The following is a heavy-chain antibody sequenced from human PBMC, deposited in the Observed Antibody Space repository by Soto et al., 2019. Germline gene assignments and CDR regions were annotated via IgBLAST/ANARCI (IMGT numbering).Heavy chain of an antibody. J-gene: IGHJ4*02. CDR2: ISGDGSIK. Sequence: GGSLRLSCAASGFSFTTYAMHWVRQAPGKGLEWVAVISGDGSIKYYADSVKGRFTISRDNSKNTFYLQMNSLRGDDTALYYCAREIETAMDPCDYWGQGARVTVSS. D-gene: IGHD5-18*01. CDR3: AREIETAMDPCDY. V-gene: IGHV3-30-3*01. CDR1: GFSFTTYA.